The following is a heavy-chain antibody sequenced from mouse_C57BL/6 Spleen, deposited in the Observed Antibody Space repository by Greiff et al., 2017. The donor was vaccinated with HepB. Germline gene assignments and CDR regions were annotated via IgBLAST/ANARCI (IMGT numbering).Heavy chain of an antibody. V-gene: IGHV1-50*01. Sequence: VQLQQPGAELVKPGASVKLSCKASGYTFTSYWMQWVKQRPGQGLEWIGEIDPSDSYTNYNQKFKGKSTLTVDKSSSTAYMQLSSLTSEDSAVYDCARGYGSSFYAMDYWGQGTSVTVSS. D-gene: IGHD1-1*01. CDR2: IDPSDSYT. J-gene: IGHJ4*01. CDR1: GYTFTSYW. CDR3: ARGYGSSFYAMDY.